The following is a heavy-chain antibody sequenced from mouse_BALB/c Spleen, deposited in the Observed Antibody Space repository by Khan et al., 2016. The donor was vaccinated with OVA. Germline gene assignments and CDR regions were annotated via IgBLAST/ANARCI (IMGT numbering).Heavy chain of an antibody. CDR3: ARTARIKY. D-gene: IGHD1-2*01. CDR1: GYSITSGYG. Sequence: EVQLQESGPGLVKPSQSLSLTCTVTGYSITSGYGWNWIRQFPGNKLEWMGYISYSGSTNYNPSLKSRISITRDTSKNQFFLQWNSVTTEDTAKYYCARTARIKYWGQGTTLTVSA. CDR2: ISYSGST. J-gene: IGHJ2*01. V-gene: IGHV3-2*02.